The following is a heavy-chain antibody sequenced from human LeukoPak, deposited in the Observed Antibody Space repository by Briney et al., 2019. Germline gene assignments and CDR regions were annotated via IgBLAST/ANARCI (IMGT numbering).Heavy chain of an antibody. D-gene: IGHD3-22*01. CDR3: AKGYSYDSSGYYYLDY. V-gene: IGHV3-43*02. Sequence: QSGGSLRLSCAASGFTFDDYAMHWVRQAPGKGLEWASFITGDGGSTYYADSVKGRFAISRDNSKNSLYLQMNSLRTQDTALYYCAKGYSYDSSGYYYLDYWGQGTLVTVSS. CDR1: GFTFDDYA. J-gene: IGHJ4*02. CDR2: ITGDGGST.